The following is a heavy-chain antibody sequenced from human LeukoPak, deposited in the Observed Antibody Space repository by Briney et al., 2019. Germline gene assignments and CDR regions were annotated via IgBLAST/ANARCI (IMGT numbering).Heavy chain of an antibody. J-gene: IGHJ6*02. Sequence: PSGTLSLTCAVIRRSFLISNWGPWVRQPPGKGLEWIGEIYHSGSTNYNPSLKSRVTISIDKSKNQFSLKLRSDTAADTAVYNCARIAAGTEGSYYNIAVWGQGTTVTVSS. D-gene: IGHD6-13*01. CDR1: RRSFLISNW. CDR3: ARIAAGTEGSYYNIAV. V-gene: IGHV4-4*02. CDR2: IYHSGST.